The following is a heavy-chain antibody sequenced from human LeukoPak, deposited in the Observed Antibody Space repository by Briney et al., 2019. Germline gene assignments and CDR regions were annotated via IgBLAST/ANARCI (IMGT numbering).Heavy chain of an antibody. Sequence: PSETLSLACAVYGGSFSGYYWSWIRQPPGKGLEWIGEINHSGSTNYNPSLKSRVTISVGTSKNQFSLKLSSVTAADTAVYYCVRRSNYYYYGMDVWGQGTTVTVSS. J-gene: IGHJ6*02. V-gene: IGHV4-34*01. CDR1: GGSFSGYY. D-gene: IGHD1-14*01. CDR3: VRRSNYYYYGMDV. CDR2: INHSGST.